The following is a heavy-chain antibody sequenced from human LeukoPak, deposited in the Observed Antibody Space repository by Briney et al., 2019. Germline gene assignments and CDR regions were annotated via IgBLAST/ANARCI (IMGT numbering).Heavy chain of an antibody. CDR1: GGSISSSSYY. D-gene: IGHD3-9*01. J-gene: IGHJ4*02. V-gene: IGHV4-39*07. CDR3: ATLRRFYDILTGYHY. CDR2: IYYSGST. Sequence: SETLSLTCTVSGGSISSSSYYWGWIRQPPGKGLEWIGSIYYSGSTSHNPSLKSRVTISVDTSKNQFSLKLSSVTAADTAVYYCATLRRFYDILTGYHYWGQGTLVTVSS.